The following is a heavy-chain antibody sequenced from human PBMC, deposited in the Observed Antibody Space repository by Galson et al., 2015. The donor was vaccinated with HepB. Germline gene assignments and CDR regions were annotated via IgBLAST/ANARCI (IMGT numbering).Heavy chain of an antibody. V-gene: IGHV3-9*02. CDR3: AKDTEARPDYYFDY. D-gene: IGHD6-6*01. CDR1: GSTSDDQA. Sequence: SLRFSGPATGSTSDDQAMHWARQAPGKGLEWVSGLSWNSGSIGYVDSVKGRFTISRDNAKNSLYLQMNSLRAEDTALYYCAKDTEARPDYYFDYWGQGILVTVSS. CDR2: LSWNSGSI. J-gene: IGHJ4*02.